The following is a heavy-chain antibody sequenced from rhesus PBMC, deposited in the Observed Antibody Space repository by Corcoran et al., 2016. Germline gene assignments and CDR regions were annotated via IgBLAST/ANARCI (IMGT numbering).Heavy chain of an antibody. CDR2: ISGSSGST. CDR1: GGSVSSSNW. CDR3: ASDIAAGSNFDY. J-gene: IGHJ4*01. Sequence: QVQLQESGPGLVKPSETLSLTCAVSGGSVSSSNWWSWIRQPPGKGLEWIGYISGSSGSTYYNPSRKSGVTMSTDTSKNQFSLKLSSVTAADTAVYYCASDIAAGSNFDYGGQGVLVTVSS. V-gene: IGHV4-65*01. D-gene: IGHD6-13*01.